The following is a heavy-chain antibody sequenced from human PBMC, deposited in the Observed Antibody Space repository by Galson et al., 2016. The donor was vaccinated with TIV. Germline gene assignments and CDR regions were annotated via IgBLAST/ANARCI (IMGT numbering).Heavy chain of an antibody. V-gene: IGHV3-23*01. CDR2: ISAGGGRT. Sequence: SLRLSCAASGFTFSNFAVSWVRQAPGKGLEWVSAISAGGGRTNYADSVKGRFTISRDNSKNTLFLQMNSLRAEDTAVYYCTKVPSSGFSYYYGLDVWGQGTLVTVSS. J-gene: IGHJ6*02. CDR3: TKVPSSGFSYYYGLDV. D-gene: IGHD3-22*01. CDR1: GFTFSNFA.